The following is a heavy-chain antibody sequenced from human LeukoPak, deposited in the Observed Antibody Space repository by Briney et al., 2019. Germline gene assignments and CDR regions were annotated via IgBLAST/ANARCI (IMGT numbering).Heavy chain of an antibody. CDR2: IWYDGNNK. J-gene: IGHJ4*02. Sequence: GGSLRLSCAASGFTFSGYGMHWVRQAPDKGLEWVAVIWYDGNNKYYADCVKGRFTISRDNSKNTLYLQMNSLRVEDTAVYYCAKDWGYTTMVSYYFDYWGQGTLVTVSS. D-gene: IGHD5-18*01. CDR1: GFTFSGYG. V-gene: IGHV3-33*06. CDR3: AKDWGYTTMVSYYFDY.